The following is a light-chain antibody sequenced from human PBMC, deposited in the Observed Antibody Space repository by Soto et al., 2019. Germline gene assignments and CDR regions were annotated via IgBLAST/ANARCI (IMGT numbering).Light chain of an antibody. CDR3: EHWYSNSLI. J-gene: IGLJ2*01. CDR1: SGHSTYI. Sequence: QLVLTQSSSASASLGSSVKLTCTLSSGHSTYIISWHQHQPGKAPRYLMKLEGSGNYNKGSVVPDRFSGSSSGADRYLIISNLPDEDADDYYCEHWYSNSLIFGGGTKLTVL. CDR2: LEGSGNY. V-gene: IGLV4-60*02.